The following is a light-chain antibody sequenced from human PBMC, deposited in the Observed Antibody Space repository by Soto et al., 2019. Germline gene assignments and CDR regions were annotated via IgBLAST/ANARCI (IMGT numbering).Light chain of an antibody. CDR1: QDIGTW. CDR3: QQANSFPLT. V-gene: IGKV1D-12*01. CDR2: AAS. J-gene: IGKJ4*01. Sequence: DIQMTQSPSAVSASVGDRVTITCRATQDIGTWTAWYQQKPGKAPKLLIYAASRLESGVPSRFSGSGSGTDFTLIINSLQPEDFATYYRQQANSFPLTFGGGTKVEIK.